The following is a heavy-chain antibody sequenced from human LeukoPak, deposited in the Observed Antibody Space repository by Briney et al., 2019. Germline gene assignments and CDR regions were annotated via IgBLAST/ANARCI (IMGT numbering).Heavy chain of an antibody. D-gene: IGHD6-6*01. CDR1: DGSISTSDYY. V-gene: IGHV4-39*07. Sequence: SETLSLTCTVSDGSISTSDYYWGWIRQPPGKGLEWIGEINHSGSTNYNPSLKSRVTISVDTSKNQFSLKLSSVTAADTAVYYCARDYSSSLDYWGQGTLATVSS. CDR2: INHSGST. J-gene: IGHJ4*02. CDR3: ARDYSSSLDY.